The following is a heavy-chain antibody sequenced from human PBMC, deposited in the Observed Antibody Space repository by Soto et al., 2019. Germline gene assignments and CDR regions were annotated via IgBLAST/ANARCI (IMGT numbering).Heavy chain of an antibody. J-gene: IGHJ6*02. CDR3: ARVYSYGRFYYYGMDV. CDR1: GGSISSYY. D-gene: IGHD5-18*01. CDR2: IYYSGST. Sequence: SETLSLTCTVSGGSISSYYWSWIRQPPGKGLEWIGYIYYSGSTNYNPSLKSRVTISVDTSKNQFSLKLSSVTAADTAVYYCARVYSYGRFYYYGMDVWGQGTTVTVSS. V-gene: IGHV4-59*01.